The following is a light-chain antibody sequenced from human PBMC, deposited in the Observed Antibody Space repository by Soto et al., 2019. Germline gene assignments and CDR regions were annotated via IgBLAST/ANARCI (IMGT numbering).Light chain of an antibody. V-gene: IGKV4-1*01. CDR2: WAS. Sequence: DIVMTQSPDSLAVSLGERATINCKSSQSVLYSTNNKNYLAWYQQKPGQPPKLLIYWASTRESGVPDRFSGSGSGTEFTLTISSLQAEDVGVYYCQQYYYNPPFTFGPGTKVEIK. J-gene: IGKJ3*01. CDR3: QQYYYNPPFT. CDR1: QSVLYSTNNKNY.